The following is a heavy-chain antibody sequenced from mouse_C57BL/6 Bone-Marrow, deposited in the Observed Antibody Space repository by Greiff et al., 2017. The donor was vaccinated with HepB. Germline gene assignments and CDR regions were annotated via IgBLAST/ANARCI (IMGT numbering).Heavy chain of an antibody. V-gene: IGHV1-72*01. D-gene: IGHD1-1*01. Sequence: QVQLKQPGAELVMPGASVKLSCKASGYTFTSYWMHWVKQRPGRGLEWIGRIDPNSGGTKYNEKFKSKATLTVDKPSSTAYMQLSSLTSEDSAVYYCARYGYYGSSYGRAMDYWGQGTSVTVSS. CDR2: IDPNSGGT. J-gene: IGHJ4*01. CDR3: ARYGYYGSSYGRAMDY. CDR1: GYTFTSYW.